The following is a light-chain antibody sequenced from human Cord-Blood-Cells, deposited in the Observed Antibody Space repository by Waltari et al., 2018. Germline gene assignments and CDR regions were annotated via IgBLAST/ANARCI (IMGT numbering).Light chain of an antibody. CDR3: LLSYSGAWV. Sequence: QAVVTQEPSLTVSPGGTVTLTCVSSTVAVTSVHYPYWFQQKPGQAPRPLIYDTSNKHSWTPARFSGSLLGGKAALTLSGAQPEDEAEYYCLLSYSGAWVFGGGTKLTVL. V-gene: IGLV7-46*01. J-gene: IGLJ3*02. CDR2: DTS. CDR1: TVAVTSVHY.